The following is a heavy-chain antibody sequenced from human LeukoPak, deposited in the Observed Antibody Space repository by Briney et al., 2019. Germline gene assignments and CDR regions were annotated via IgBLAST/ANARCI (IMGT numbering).Heavy chain of an antibody. V-gene: IGHV4-61*02. CDR2: IYTSGST. CDR1: GASISSGDYY. Sequence: SETLSLTCTVSGASISSGDYYWSWIRQPAGKGLEWIGRIYTSGSTNYNPSLESRVAISIDTSKNQFSLKLNCVTAADTAVYYCARGSGSPDYWGQGTLVTVSS. D-gene: IGHD1-26*01. CDR3: ARGSGSPDY. J-gene: IGHJ4*02.